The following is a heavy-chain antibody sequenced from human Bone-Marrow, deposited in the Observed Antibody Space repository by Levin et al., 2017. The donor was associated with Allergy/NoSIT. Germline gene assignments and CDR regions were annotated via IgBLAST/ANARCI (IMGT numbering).Heavy chain of an antibody. D-gene: IGHD3-10*01. J-gene: IGHJ4*02. CDR3: ATESQLFLWFGDFPYYHDY. Sequence: GGSLRLSCAASGFTIRKYAMTWVRQAPGKGLEWVSGISGSGGSTYYADSVKGRFTISRDNSKNTLELEMNSLGAEDTAVYYCATESQLFLWFGDFPYYHDYWGQGTLATVSS. CDR1: GFTIRKYA. V-gene: IGHV3-23*01. CDR2: ISGSGGST.